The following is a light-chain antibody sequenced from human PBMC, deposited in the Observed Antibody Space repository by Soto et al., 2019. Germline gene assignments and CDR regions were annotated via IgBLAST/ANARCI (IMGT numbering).Light chain of an antibody. CDR2: EAA. J-gene: IGKJ1*01. Sequence: DIQMTQSPSTLSASVGDRVTITCRASQYIHNYLAWYQQKPGEAPKLLIYEAANLESGVPSRFSGYGTGTEFNLTISSLQPDDFATYYCQQSNNYPWTFGQGTRVEI. CDR1: QYIHNY. CDR3: QQSNNYPWT. V-gene: IGKV1-5*03.